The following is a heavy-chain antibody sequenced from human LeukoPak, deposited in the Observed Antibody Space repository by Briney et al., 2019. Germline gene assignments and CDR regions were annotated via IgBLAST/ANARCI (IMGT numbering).Heavy chain of an antibody. Sequence: PSETLSLTCTVSGGSISSYYWSWIRQPPGKGLEWIGYIYYSGSTNYDPSLKSRVTISVDTSKNQFSLKLSSVTAADTAVYYCARGVYIAAAQYGYWGQGTLVTVSS. CDR3: ARGVYIAAAQYGY. J-gene: IGHJ4*02. D-gene: IGHD6-13*01. CDR2: IYYSGST. CDR1: GGSISSYY. V-gene: IGHV4-59*01.